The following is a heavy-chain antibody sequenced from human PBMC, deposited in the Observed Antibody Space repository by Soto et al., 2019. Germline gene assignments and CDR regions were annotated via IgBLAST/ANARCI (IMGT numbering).Heavy chain of an antibody. CDR2: INPNSGGT. J-gene: IGHJ4*02. CDR1: GYTFTGYY. Sequence: ASVKVSCKASGYTFTGYYMHWVRQAPGQGLEWMGWINPNSGGTNYAQKFQGRVTMTRDTSISTAYMELSRLRSDDTAVYYCARVDTAMVMFDYWGRGTLVTVSS. D-gene: IGHD5-18*01. CDR3: ARVDTAMVMFDY. V-gene: IGHV1-2*02.